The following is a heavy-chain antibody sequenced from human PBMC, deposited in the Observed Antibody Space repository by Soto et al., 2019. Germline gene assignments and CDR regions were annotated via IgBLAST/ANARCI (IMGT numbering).Heavy chain of an antibody. CDR3: AKDANFKRYVGRSGYFDY. J-gene: IGHJ4*02. CDR1: GFTFSSYA. Sequence: GGSLRLSCAASGFTFSSYAMSWVRQAPGKGLEWVSAISGSGGSTYYADSVKGRFTISRDNSKNTLYLQMNSLRAEDTAVYYCAKDANFKRYVGRSGYFDYWGQGTLVTASS. V-gene: IGHV3-23*01. D-gene: IGHD3-9*01. CDR2: ISGSGGST.